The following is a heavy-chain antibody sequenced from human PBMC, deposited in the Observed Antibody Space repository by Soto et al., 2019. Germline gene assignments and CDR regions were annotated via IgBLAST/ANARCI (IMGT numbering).Heavy chain of an antibody. CDR3: AREPLRYFDY. CDR2: ISSSGSTI. J-gene: IGHJ4*02. D-gene: IGHD3-9*01. CDR1: GFTFSSYE. V-gene: IGHV3-48*03. Sequence: EEQLVESGGGLVQPGGSLRLSCAASGFTFSSYEMDWVRQAPGKGLEWVSYISSSGSTIYYADAVKGRFTIFRDNAKNSLYLQMNSLRAADTDIYYCAREPLRYFDYWGQGTLVTVSS.